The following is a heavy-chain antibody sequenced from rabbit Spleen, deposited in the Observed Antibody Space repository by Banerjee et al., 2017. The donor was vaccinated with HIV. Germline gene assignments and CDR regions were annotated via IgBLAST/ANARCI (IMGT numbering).Heavy chain of an antibody. J-gene: IGHJ4*01. CDR2: IGGDNNGNT. CDR1: GFSFSSYYY. V-gene: IGHV1S40*01. D-gene: IGHD4-2*01. CDR3: ARYGSAGYAGHL. Sequence: QSLEESGGDLVKPGASLTLTCTASGFSFSSYYYMCWVRQAPGKGLEWIACIGGDNNGNTYYASWARGRFTISKTSSTTVTLQMTSLTAADTATYFCARYGSAGYAGHLWGPGTLVTVS.